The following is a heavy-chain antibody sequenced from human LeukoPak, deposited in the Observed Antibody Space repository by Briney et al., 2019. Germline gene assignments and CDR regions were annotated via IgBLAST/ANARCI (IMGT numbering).Heavy chain of an antibody. CDR1: GFTIGNNY. V-gene: IGHV3-66*01. CDR2: IYSGGFT. Sequence: GGSLRLSCAASGFTIGNNYIRWLRQAPGKGLEWVSHIYSGGFTQFAGSVRGRFTMSRDNSKNTLYLQMNSLRAEDTAVCYCARDQGNNVGAYWGQGTLVTVSS. CDR3: ARDQGNNVGAY. D-gene: IGHD2/OR15-2a*01. J-gene: IGHJ4*02.